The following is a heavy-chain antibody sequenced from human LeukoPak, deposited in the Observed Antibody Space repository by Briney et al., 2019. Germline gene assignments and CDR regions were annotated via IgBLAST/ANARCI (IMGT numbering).Heavy chain of an antibody. Sequence: GGSLRLSCTASGFTFGDYAMSWFRQAPGKGLEWVGFIRAKTYGGTTQYAAPVKDRFTISRDDSKSIAYLQMNSLKTEDTAVYYCARAEYGGNAGGFWGQGTLVTVSS. V-gene: IGHV3-49*03. CDR1: GFTFGDYA. J-gene: IGHJ4*02. D-gene: IGHD4-23*01. CDR3: ARAEYGGNAGGF. CDR2: IRAKTYGGTT.